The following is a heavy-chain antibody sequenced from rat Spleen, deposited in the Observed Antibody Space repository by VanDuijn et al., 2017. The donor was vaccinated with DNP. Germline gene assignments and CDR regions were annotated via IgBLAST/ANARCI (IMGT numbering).Heavy chain of an antibody. CDR3: ASRAPGNYYYGGYFDF. V-gene: IGHV5-19*01. Sequence: EVQLVESGGGLVQPGGSLKLSCAASGFNFRNYGMHWIRQAPTKGLEWVATISTSGGSTYYGDSVKGRFTLSRDNARNILYLQMNSLRSEDTATYYCASRAPGNYYYGGYFDFWGQGVMVTVSS. J-gene: IGHJ2*01. CDR1: GFNFRNYG. CDR2: ISTSGGST. D-gene: IGHD1-12*02.